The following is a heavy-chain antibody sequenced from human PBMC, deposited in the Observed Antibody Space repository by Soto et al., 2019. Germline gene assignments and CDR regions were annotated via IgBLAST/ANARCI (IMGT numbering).Heavy chain of an antibody. CDR3: AREVVGPTTNWFDP. V-gene: IGHV3-21*06. J-gene: IGHJ5*02. CDR1: GFMFGSHT. CDR2: ISSVSSYI. D-gene: IGHD1-26*01. Sequence: GGSLRLSCAASGFMFGSHTMTWVRQAPGKGLEWVASISSVSSYIYYADSVKGRFTISRDNAKDSLYLQMGSLRAEDTAVYFCAREVVGPTTNWFDPWGQGALVTISS.